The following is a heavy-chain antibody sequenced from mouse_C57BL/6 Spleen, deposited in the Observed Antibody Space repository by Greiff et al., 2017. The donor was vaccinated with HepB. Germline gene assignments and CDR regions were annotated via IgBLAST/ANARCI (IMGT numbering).Heavy chain of an antibody. V-gene: IGHV3-6*01. D-gene: IGHD2-3*01. CDR3: ATDGYYGYYYAMDY. Sequence: EVQLVESGPGLVKPSQSLSLTCSVTGYSITSGYYWNWIRQFPGNKLEWMGYISYDGSNNYNPSLKNRISITRDTSKNQFFLKLNSVTTEDTATYYCATDGYYGYYYAMDYWGQGTSVTVSS. J-gene: IGHJ4*01. CDR2: ISYDGSN. CDR1: GYSITSGYY.